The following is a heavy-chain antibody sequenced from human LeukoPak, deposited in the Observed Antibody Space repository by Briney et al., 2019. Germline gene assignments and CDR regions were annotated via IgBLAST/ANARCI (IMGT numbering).Heavy chain of an antibody. CDR2: IIPILCIA. V-gene: IGHV1-69*04. CDR3: ARAQATYYYGSGTLV. J-gene: IGHJ4*02. CDR1: GGTFSSYA. D-gene: IGHD3-10*01. Sequence: SVKVSCKASGGTFSSYAISWVRQAPGQGLEWMGRIIPILCIANYAQKFQGRVTITADKSTSTAYMELSSLRSEDTAVYYCARAQATYYYGSGTLVWGQGTLVTVSS.